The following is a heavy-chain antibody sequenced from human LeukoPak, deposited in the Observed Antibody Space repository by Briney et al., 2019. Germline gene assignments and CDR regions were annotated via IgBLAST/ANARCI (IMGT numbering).Heavy chain of an antibody. J-gene: IGHJ4*02. Sequence: PGGSLRLSCAASGFTFSSYAMSWVRQAPGKGLEWVSAISGSGGSTFYADSVKGRFTISRDNSKNTLYLQMNSLRAEDTAVYYCAKDPYSGSYFDYWGQGTLVTVSS. D-gene: IGHD1-26*01. CDR2: ISGSGGST. CDR1: GFTFSSYA. CDR3: AKDPYSGSYFDY. V-gene: IGHV3-23*01.